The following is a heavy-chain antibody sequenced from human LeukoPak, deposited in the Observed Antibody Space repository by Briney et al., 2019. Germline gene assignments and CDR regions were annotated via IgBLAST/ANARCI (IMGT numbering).Heavy chain of an antibody. CDR3: ANRTPYDFWSGYYGIDY. CDR2: ISGRGGST. V-gene: IGHV3-23*01. J-gene: IGHJ4*02. Sequence: PGGSLRLSCAASGFTFSSYAMSWVRRARGKGLEWVSAISGRGGSTYYADSVKGRFTISRDNSKNTLYLQMNSLRAEDTAVYYCANRTPYDFWSGYYGIDYWGQGTLVTVSS. CDR1: GFTFSSYA. D-gene: IGHD3-3*01.